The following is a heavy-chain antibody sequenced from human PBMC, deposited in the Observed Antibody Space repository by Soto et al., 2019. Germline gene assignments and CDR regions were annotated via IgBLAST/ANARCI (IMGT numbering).Heavy chain of an antibody. J-gene: IGHJ4*02. V-gene: IGHV3-23*01. CDR2: ISGSGGST. CDR1: GFTFSSYA. CDR3: AYSSPPFDY. Sequence: EVQLLESGGGLVQPGWSLRLSCAASGFTFSSYAMSWVRQAPGQGLEWVSAISGSGGSTYHTDSVKGRFTSSRDKSKNPRYLQMNSLRAEDTAVYSFAYSSPPFDYWGQGTLVTVSS. D-gene: IGHD6-13*01.